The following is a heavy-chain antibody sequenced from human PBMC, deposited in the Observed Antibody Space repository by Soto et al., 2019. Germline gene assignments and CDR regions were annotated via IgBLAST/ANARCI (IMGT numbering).Heavy chain of an antibody. CDR3: ARDHYGSGSFGPYYFDY. D-gene: IGHD3-10*01. Sequence: PGGSLRLSCAASGSTLSSYSMNWVRQAPGKGLEWVSSISSSSSYIYYADSVKGRFTISRDNAKNSLYLQMNSLRAEDTAVYYCARDHYGSGSFGPYYFDYWGQGTLVTVSS. CDR1: GSTLSSYS. V-gene: IGHV3-21*01. CDR2: ISSSSSYI. J-gene: IGHJ4*02.